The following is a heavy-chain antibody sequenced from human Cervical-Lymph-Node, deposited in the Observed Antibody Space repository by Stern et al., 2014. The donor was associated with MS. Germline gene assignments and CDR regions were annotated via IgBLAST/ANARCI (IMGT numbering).Heavy chain of an antibody. CDR2: IYPGDSDT. Sequence: MQLVQSGAEVKKPGESLSISCKGSGYSFTHFWVGWVRQMPGKGLEWMGIIYPGDSDTRYSPSFQGQVTISADSSINTAYLQWSSLKASDTAIYYCAIMRGDSGLHYWGQGTLVTVSS. V-gene: IGHV5-51*03. CDR1: GYSFTHFW. CDR3: AIMRGDSGLHY. J-gene: IGHJ4*02. D-gene: IGHD6-19*01.